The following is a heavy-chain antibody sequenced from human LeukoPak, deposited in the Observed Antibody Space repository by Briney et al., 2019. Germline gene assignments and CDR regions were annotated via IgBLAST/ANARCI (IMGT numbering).Heavy chain of an antibody. Sequence: GGSLRLSCAASGFTFSSYWMHWVRQAPGKGLVWVSRINSDGSSTSYADSVKGRFTISRDNAKNSLYLQMNSLRAEDTAVYYCAKDYSVSYYGSGSDDRTFDYWGQGTLVTVSS. CDR2: INSDGSST. CDR1: GFTFSSYW. V-gene: IGHV3-74*01. J-gene: IGHJ4*02. CDR3: AKDYSVSYYGSGSDDRTFDY. D-gene: IGHD3-10*01.